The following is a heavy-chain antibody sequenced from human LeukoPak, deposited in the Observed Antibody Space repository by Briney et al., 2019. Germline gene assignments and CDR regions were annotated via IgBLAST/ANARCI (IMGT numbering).Heavy chain of an antibody. CDR3: ARGKPGSGSHFYGMDV. CDR1: GFTFSSYA. J-gene: IGHJ6*02. V-gene: IGHV3-23*01. CDR2: ISGSGGST. D-gene: IGHD3-10*01. Sequence: PGGSLRLSCAASGFTFSSYAMSWVRQAPGKGLEWVSAISGSGGSTYYADSVKGRFTISRDNSKDTLYLQMNSLRAEDTAVYYCARGKPGSGSHFYGMDVWGQGTTVTVSS.